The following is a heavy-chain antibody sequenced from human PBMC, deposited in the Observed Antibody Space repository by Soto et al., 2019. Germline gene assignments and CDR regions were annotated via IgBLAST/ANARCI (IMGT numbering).Heavy chain of an antibody. Sequence: SETLSLTCSVSGDSIRSYYWSWFRQPPGKGLEWIGYISHSGSTKYNPSLKSRVTMSIDTSKNQFSLRLTSVTAADTAVYYCTRVPRGWLQLSRIWLDPWGQGTLVTFSS. CDR1: GDSIRSYY. D-gene: IGHD5-12*01. CDR3: TRVPRGWLQLSRIWLDP. CDR2: ISHSGST. J-gene: IGHJ5*02. V-gene: IGHV4-59*08.